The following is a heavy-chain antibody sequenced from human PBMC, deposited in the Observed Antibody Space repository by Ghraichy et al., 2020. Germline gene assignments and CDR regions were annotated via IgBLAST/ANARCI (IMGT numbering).Heavy chain of an antibody. Sequence: ASVKVSCKVSGYTLTELSMHWVRQAPGKGLEWMGGFDPEDGETIYAQKFQGRVTMTEDTSTDTAYMELSSLRSEDTAVYYCATSLGPDYGGNSGPYYYGMDVWGQGTTVTVSS. J-gene: IGHJ6*02. CDR3: ATSLGPDYGGNSGPYYYGMDV. CDR2: FDPEDGET. V-gene: IGHV1-24*01. D-gene: IGHD4-23*01. CDR1: GYTLTELS.